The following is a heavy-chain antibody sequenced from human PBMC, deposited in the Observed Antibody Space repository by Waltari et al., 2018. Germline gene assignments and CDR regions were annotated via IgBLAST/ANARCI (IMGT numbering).Heavy chain of an antibody. CDR1: GFSLSTSGVG. Sequence: QITLKESGPTLVKPTQTLTLTCPFSGFSLSTSGVGVGWIRQPPGKALEWLALIYWNDDKRYSPSLKSRLTITKDTSKNQVVLTMTNMDPVDTATYYCAHIPEMTDFDYWGQGTLVTVSS. CDR3: AHIPEMTDFDY. D-gene: IGHD2-21*02. CDR2: IYWNDDK. V-gene: IGHV2-5*01. J-gene: IGHJ4*02.